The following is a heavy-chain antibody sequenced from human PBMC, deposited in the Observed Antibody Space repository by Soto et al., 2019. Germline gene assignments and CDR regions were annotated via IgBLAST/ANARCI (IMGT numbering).Heavy chain of an antibody. CDR3: GRQSAYYDIMAGYPASYIHD. J-gene: IGHJ4*01. D-gene: IGHD3-9*01. V-gene: IGHV4-59*08. Sequence: SETLSLTCTVSGGSISSYYWSWIRQPPGKGLEWIGYIYYSGNTNYNPSLKSRVTLSVDTSKNQFSLKLSSVTAADTAVYYCGRQSAYYDIMAGYPASYIHDWGQSALVTGS. CDR2: IYYSGNT. CDR1: GGSISSYY.